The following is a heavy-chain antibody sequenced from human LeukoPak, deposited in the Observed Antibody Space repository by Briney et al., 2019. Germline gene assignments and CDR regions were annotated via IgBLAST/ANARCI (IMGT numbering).Heavy chain of an antibody. CDR3: ARDLDSYGWFDY. D-gene: IGHD5-18*01. CDR1: GFTFSTYC. CDR2: INQDGSEK. J-gene: IGHJ4*02. V-gene: IGHV3-7*01. Sequence: GGSLRLSCAASGFTFSTYCMSWVRQAPGKGLGWVANINQDGSEKYYVESVKGRFTISRDNAKNSLYLQMNSLRADDTAMYYCARDLDSYGWFDYWGQGTLVTVSS.